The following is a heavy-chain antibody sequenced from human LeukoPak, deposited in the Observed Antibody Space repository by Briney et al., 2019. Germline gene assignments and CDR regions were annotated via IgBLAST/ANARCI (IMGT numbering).Heavy chain of an antibody. D-gene: IGHD3-9*01. CDR3: ASHKSRGIPAGRLD. J-gene: IGHJ4*02. CDR2: IKQDGSEK. V-gene: IGHV3-7*01. Sequence: PGGSLRLSCAASGFTFSSYWMSWVRQAPGKGLEWVANIKQDGSEKYYVDSVKGRFTISRDNAKNSLYLQMNSLRAEDTAVYYCASHKSRGIPAGRLDWGQGTLVTVSS. CDR1: GFTFSSYW.